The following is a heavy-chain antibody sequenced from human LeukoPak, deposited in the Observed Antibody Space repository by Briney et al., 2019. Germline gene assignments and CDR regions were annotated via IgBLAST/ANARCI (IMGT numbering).Heavy chain of an antibody. CDR3: ARVVVVAATWSNDAFDI. V-gene: IGHV3-23*01. D-gene: IGHD2-15*01. CDR1: GFTFSSYA. J-gene: IGHJ3*02. Sequence: GGSLRLSCAASGFTFSSYAMSWVRQAPGKGLEWVSAISGSGGSTYYADSVKGRFTISRDNSKNTLYLQMNSLRAEDTTVYYCARVVVVAATWSNDAFDIWGQGTMVTVSS. CDR2: ISGSGGST.